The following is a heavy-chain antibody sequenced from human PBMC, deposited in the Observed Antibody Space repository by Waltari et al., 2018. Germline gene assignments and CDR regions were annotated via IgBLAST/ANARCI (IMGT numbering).Heavy chain of an antibody. V-gene: IGHV3-23*01. D-gene: IGHD3-22*01. CDR2: ISGGGGST. CDR1: GFTFSTYA. CDR3: AKERTSSGYYDY. Sequence: EVQLLESGGGLVQPGGYLRRSCAAPGFTFSTYAMTWVRQGPGKWLRWVAAISGGGGSTNNTDAGKGRFTVSRDNSKNLFYLQMDSLRAEDTAIYYCAKERTSSGYYDYWGQGTLLTVSS. J-gene: IGHJ4*02.